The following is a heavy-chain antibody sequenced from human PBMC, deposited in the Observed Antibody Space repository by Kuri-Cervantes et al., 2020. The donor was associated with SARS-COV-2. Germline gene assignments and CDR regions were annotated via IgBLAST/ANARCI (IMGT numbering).Heavy chain of an antibody. V-gene: IGHV1-2*04. D-gene: IGHD5-24*01. CDR1: GYTFTGYY. J-gene: IGHJ2*01. CDR2: INPNSGGT. CDR3: ARDRRDGYNKGYWYFDL. Sequence: ASVKVSCKASGYTFTGYYMHWVRQAPGQGLEWMGWINPNSGGTNYAQKFQGWVTMTRDTSISTAYMELSRLRSDDTAVYYCARDRRDGYNKGYWYFDLWGRGTLVTVSS.